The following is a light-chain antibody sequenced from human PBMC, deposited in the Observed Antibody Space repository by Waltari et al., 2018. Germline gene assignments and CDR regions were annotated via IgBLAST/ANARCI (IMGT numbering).Light chain of an antibody. CDR3: QQYVSSPIT. J-gene: IGKJ5*01. CDR2: GAS. V-gene: IGKV3-20*01. Sequence: EIVLTQSPGTLSLSPGERATLSCRASQSVTSSDLAWYQQKPGQAPRLPIYGASSRATGLPDRFSGSGSGTDFTLTISRLEPEDFAVYYCQQYVSSPITFGQGTRLDIK. CDR1: QSVTSSD.